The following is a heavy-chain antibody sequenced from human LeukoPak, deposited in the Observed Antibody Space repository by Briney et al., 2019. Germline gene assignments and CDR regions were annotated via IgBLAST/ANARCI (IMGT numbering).Heavy chain of an antibody. CDR1: GFTFSNAW. V-gene: IGHV3-15*01. D-gene: IGHD6-19*01. CDR3: TKQYSSGWDFDY. CDR2: IKSKTDGGTT. Sequence: GGSLRLSCAASGFTFSNAWMSWVRQAPGKGLEWVGRIKSKTDGGTTDYAAPVKGRFTISRDDSKNTLYLQMNSLKTEDTAVYYCTKQYSSGWDFDYWGQGTLVTVSS. J-gene: IGHJ4*02.